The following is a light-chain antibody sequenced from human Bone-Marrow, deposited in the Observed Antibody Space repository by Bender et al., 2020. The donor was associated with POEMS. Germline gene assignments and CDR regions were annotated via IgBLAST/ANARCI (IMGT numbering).Light chain of an antibody. Sequence: QSVLTQPPSVSGAPGQRVTISCSGSSSNIGSNYVYWYQHLPGAAPKVLVYRDGQRPPGVPDRFSGSRSGTSASLAISGLQSEDEADYYCAVWDDSLNGWVFGGGTKLTVL. CDR1: SSNIGSNY. V-gene: IGLV1-44*01. CDR3: AVWDDSLNGWV. J-gene: IGLJ3*02. CDR2: RDG.